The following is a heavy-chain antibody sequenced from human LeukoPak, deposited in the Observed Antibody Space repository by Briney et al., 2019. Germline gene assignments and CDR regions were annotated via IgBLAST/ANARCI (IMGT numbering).Heavy chain of an antibody. CDR3: AREKGY. Sequence: PGGSLRLSCAASGFTVTDNYMNGVRQPSGKGQEWVSVIYGGGGTNYADSVKGRFIISRDTSKNTLYLQMNSLRAEHTAVYDCAREKGYWGQGTLVTVSS. CDR1: GFTVTDNY. V-gene: IGHV3-53*01. CDR2: IYGGGGT. J-gene: IGHJ4*02.